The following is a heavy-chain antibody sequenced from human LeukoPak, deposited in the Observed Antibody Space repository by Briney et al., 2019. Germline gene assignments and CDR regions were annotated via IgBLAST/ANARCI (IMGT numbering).Heavy chain of an antibody. D-gene: IGHD3-10*01. CDR2: ITTSGSKT. CDR3: GRYLNY. Sequence: GGSLRLSCAASGFTFSSHEMNWVRQAPGKGLEWISHITTSGSKTYYADSVKGRFTISRDNAKSSLYLQMNSLRAEDTAVYCCGRYLNYWGQGTLVTVSS. CDR1: GFTFSSHE. V-gene: IGHV3-48*03. J-gene: IGHJ4*02.